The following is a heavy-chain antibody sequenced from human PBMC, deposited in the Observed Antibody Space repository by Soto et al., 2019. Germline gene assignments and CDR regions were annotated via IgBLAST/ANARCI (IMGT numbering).Heavy chain of an antibody. CDR1: GYTFTSYG. J-gene: IGHJ5*02. Sequence: GASVRVSCKASGYTFTSYGISWVRQAPGQGLEWMGWISAYNGNTNYAQKLQGRVTMTTDTSTSTAYMELRSLRSDDTAVCYCARLPLHTYYDFWSGYYPGWFDPWGQGTLVTVSS. CDR2: ISAYNGNT. CDR3: ARLPLHTYYDFWSGYYPGWFDP. V-gene: IGHV1-18*04. D-gene: IGHD3-3*01.